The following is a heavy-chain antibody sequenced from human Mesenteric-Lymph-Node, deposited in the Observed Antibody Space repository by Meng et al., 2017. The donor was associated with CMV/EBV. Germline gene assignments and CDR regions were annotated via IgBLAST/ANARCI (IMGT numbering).Heavy chain of an antibody. D-gene: IGHD3-3*01. J-gene: IGHJ6*02. CDR2: INHSGST. CDR1: GFIVSCHY. Sequence: ESLKISCAASGFIVSCHYMSWVRQAPGKGLEWIGEINHSGSTNYNPSLKSRVTISADTAKNQFSLKLTSVTAADTAIYYCAGGVGVVTYYYYGVDVWGQGTTVTVSS. V-gene: IGHV4-34*08. CDR3: AGGVGVVTYYYYGVDV.